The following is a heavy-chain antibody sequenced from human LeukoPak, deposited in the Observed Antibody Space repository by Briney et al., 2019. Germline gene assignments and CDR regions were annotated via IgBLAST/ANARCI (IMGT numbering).Heavy chain of an antibody. CDR1: GFTFSSYA. CDR2: ITGSGGRT. J-gene: IGHJ3*02. V-gene: IGHV3-23*01. CDR3: AKDDRVGANGGYAFDI. D-gene: IGHD1-26*01. Sequence: GGSLRLSCAASGFTFSSYAMSWVRQAPGKGLEWVSAITGSGGRTYYADSVKGRFTISRDNSKSTLYLQMNSLRAEDTAVYYCAKDDRVGANGGYAFDIWGQGTMVTVSS.